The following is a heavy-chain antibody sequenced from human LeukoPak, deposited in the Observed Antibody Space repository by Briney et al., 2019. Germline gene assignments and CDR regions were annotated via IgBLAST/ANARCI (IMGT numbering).Heavy chain of an antibody. V-gene: IGHV4-4*07. CDR2: IYTSGNT. CDR3: ARDVEQQTELDYYYYMDV. CDR1: GGSISSYY. D-gene: IGHD6-13*01. J-gene: IGHJ6*03. Sequence: SETLSLTCTVSGGSISSYYWSWVRQPAGKGLEWIGRIYTSGNTNYNPSLKGRVTMSVDTSKNQFSLNLSSVTAADTAVYYCARDVEQQTELDYYYYMDVWGKGTTVTVSS.